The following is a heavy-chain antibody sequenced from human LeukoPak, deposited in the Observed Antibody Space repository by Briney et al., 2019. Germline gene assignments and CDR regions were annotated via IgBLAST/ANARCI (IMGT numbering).Heavy chain of an antibody. V-gene: IGHV1-8*03. CDR2: MNPNSGST. J-gene: IGHJ4*02. D-gene: IGHD5-12*01. Sequence: ASVKVSCKASGCTFTSYDINWVRQTTGQGLEGMGWMNPNSGSTGYAQKFQGRVTITRNTSISTAYMELSGLRSEDTAVYYCARGRSTGYPYYFEYWGQGTLVTVSS. CDR1: GCTFTSYD. CDR3: ARGRSTGYPYYFEY.